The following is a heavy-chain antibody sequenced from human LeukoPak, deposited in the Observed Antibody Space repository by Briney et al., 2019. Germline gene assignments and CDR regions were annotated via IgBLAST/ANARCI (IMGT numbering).Heavy chain of an antibody. J-gene: IGHJ3*02. CDR3: ARLDYYSSGYYPTHAFDI. CDR2: IWYDGSNK. V-gene: IGHV3-33*01. D-gene: IGHD3-22*01. CDR1: GFTFSSYG. Sequence: GGSLRLSCAASGFTFSSYGMHWVRQAPGKGLEWVAVIWYDGSNKYYADSVKGRFTISRDNSKNTLYLQMNSLRAEDTAVYYCARLDYYSSGYYPTHAFDIWGQGTMVTVSS.